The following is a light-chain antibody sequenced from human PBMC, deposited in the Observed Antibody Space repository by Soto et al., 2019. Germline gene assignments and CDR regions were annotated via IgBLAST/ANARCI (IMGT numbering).Light chain of an antibody. V-gene: IGLV2-14*03. CDR1: SSKVGDFNF. CDR3: SSYTTNSLHL. J-gene: IGLJ2*01. CDR2: DVN. Sequence: QSVLTQPASVSGSPGQSITISCTGSSSKVGDFNFVSWIQHHPGKAPKLFIYDVNNRPSGVSNRLSGSKSGNTASLTISGLQAEDEAVYYCSSYTTNSLHLFGGGTKVTVL.